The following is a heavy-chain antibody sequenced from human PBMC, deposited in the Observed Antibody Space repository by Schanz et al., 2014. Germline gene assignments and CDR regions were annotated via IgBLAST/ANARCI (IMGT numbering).Heavy chain of an antibody. Sequence: EVQLLESGGGLVQPGGSLRLSCAASGFTFRGYAMSWVRQAPGRGLEWVSYISGSSRTIYYADSMKGRFTVSRDNAENALYLQMNSLRAEDTALYYCARDRRNADLDYWGQGTLVNVSS. V-gene: IGHV3-48*01. D-gene: IGHD1-1*01. J-gene: IGHJ4*02. CDR1: GFTFRGYA. CDR2: ISGSSRTI. CDR3: ARDRRNADLDY.